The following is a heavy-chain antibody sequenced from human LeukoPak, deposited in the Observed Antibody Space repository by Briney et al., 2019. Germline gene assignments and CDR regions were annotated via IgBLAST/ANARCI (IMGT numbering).Heavy chain of an antibody. CDR3: ARGQGSYGDY. CDR1: GGSIGNSNW. V-gene: IGHV4-4*02. CDR2: IYHSGST. Sequence: PSGTLSLTCAVSGGSIGNSNWWNWVRQPPGKGLEWIGEIYHSGSTNYNPSLRSRVTISVDRSKNQFALKLTSVTAADTAVYYCARGQGSYGDYWGQGTLVTVSS. D-gene: IGHD5-18*01. J-gene: IGHJ4*02.